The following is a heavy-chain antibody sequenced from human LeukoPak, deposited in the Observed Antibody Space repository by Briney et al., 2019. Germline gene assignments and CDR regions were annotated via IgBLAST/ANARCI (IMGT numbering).Heavy chain of an antibody. CDR3: AQSGSYAAFDY. CDR1: GFTFSDHY. J-gene: IGHJ4*02. CDR2: IRNRAKGHTT. D-gene: IGHD3-16*01. Sequence: GWSLRLSCAASGFTFSDHYMEWVRQAPGKGLEWVGRIRNRAKGHTTEYGTSVKGRFIISRDDSKKSVYLQMNSLKTEDTAVYYCAQSGSYAAFDYWGQGTLVTVSS. V-gene: IGHV3-72*01.